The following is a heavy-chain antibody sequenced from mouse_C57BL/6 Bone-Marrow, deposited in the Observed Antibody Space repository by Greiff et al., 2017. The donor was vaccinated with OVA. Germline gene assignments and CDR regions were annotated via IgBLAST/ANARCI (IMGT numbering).Heavy chain of an antibody. J-gene: IGHJ3*01. CDR3: ARAPLGEAY. CDR1: GYTFTSYW. D-gene: IGHD4-1*01. CDR2: IDPSDSYT. Sequence: QVQLQQPGAELVKPGASVKLSCKASGYTFTSYWMQWVKQRPGQGLEWIGEIDPSDSYTNYNQKFKGKATLTVDTSSSTACMQLSSLTSEDSAVDYCARAPLGEAYWGQGTLVTVSA. V-gene: IGHV1-50*01.